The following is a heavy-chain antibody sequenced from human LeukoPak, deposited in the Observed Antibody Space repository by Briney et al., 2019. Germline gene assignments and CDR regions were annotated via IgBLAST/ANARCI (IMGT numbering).Heavy chain of an antibody. D-gene: IGHD6-13*01. J-gene: IGHJ4*02. CDR2: ISAYNGNT. V-gene: IGHV1-18*01. CDR3: TRLYSSSWYEASDY. CDR1: GYTFTSNG. Sequence: ASVKVSCKASGYTFTSNGISWVRQAPRQGLEWMGWISAYNGNTNYAQKLQGRVTMTTDTSTSTAYMELRSLRSDDTAVYYCTRLYSSSWYEASDYWGQGTLVTVSS.